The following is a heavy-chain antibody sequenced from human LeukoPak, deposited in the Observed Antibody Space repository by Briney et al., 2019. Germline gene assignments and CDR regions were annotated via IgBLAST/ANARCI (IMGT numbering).Heavy chain of an antibody. D-gene: IGHD1-14*01. CDR1: GFILSTYA. CDR2: ISATGYTT. Sequence: GGSLRLSCAASGFILSTYAMSWVRQAPGKGLEWVSAISATGYTTYYADSVKGRFTISTDNSKSTVCLQMNSLRAEDTAVYYCARGGGHHHFDYWGQGTLVTVSS. J-gene: IGHJ4*02. V-gene: IGHV3-23*01. CDR3: ARGGGHHHFDY.